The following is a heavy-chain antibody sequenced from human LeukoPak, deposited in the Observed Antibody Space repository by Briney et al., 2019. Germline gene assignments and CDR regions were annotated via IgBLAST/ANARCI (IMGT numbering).Heavy chain of an antibody. V-gene: IGHV3-74*01. CDR1: GFTVSSTY. Sequence: PGGSLRLSCAASGFTVSSTYMSWVRQAPGKGLVWVSRINSDGSSTSYADSVKGRFTISRDNAKNTLYLQMTSLRAEDTAVYYCARIGSSRNIDYWGQGTLVTVSS. CDR2: INSDGSST. CDR3: ARIGSSRNIDY. D-gene: IGHD6-13*01. J-gene: IGHJ4*02.